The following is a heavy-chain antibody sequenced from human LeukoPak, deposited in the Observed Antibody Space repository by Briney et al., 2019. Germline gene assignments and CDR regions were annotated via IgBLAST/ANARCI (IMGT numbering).Heavy chain of an antibody. Sequence: GGSLRLSCAASGFTFTNAWMSWVRQAPGKGLEWVAVISYDGSNKYYADSVKGRFTISRDNSKNTLYLQMNSLRAEDTAVYYCARDSSGYYQNPNFDYWGQGTLVTVSS. D-gene: IGHD3-22*01. CDR1: GFTFTNAW. J-gene: IGHJ4*02. CDR3: ARDSSGYYQNPNFDY. CDR2: ISYDGSNK. V-gene: IGHV3-30*03.